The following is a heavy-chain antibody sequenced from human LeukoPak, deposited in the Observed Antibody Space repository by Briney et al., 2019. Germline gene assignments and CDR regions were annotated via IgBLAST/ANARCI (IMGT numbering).Heavy chain of an antibody. D-gene: IGHD2-2*01. CDR1: GYTFTSYG. Sequence: ASVKVSCKASGYTFTSYGISWVRQAPGQGLEWMGWISAYNGNTNYAQELQGRVTMTTDTSTSTAYTELRSLRSDDTAVYYCARRSWQYQLLTSYYYGMDVWGQGTTVTVSS. V-gene: IGHV1-18*01. CDR3: ARRSWQYQLLTSYYYGMDV. J-gene: IGHJ6*02. CDR2: ISAYNGNT.